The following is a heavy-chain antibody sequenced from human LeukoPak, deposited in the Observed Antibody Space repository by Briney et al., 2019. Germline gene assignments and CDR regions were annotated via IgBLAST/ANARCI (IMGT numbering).Heavy chain of an antibody. D-gene: IGHD7-27*01. CDR3: ASSPLGMGRDY. Sequence: GGSLRLSCAASGFNFSSYSMHWVRQAPGKGLEWVAVLSSDGSNKYYADSVKGRFTISRDNSKSTLSLQMNSLRAEDTAVYYCASSPLGMGRDYWGQGTLVTVSS. CDR1: GFNFSSYS. J-gene: IGHJ4*02. V-gene: IGHV3-30-3*01. CDR2: LSSDGSNK.